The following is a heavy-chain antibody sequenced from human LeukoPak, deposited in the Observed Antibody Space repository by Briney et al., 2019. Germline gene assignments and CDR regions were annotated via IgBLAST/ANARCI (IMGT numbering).Heavy chain of an antibody. CDR3: AKGDTSSGWFLDY. D-gene: IGHD6-19*01. Sequence: ASVKVSCKASGYTFTSYDINWVRQATGQGLEWMGWMNPNSGNTGYAQKFQGRVTMTRNTSISTAYMELSSLRSEDTAVYYCAKGDTSSGWFLDYWGQGTLVTVSS. V-gene: IGHV1-8*01. CDR2: MNPNSGNT. CDR1: GYTFTSYD. J-gene: IGHJ4*02.